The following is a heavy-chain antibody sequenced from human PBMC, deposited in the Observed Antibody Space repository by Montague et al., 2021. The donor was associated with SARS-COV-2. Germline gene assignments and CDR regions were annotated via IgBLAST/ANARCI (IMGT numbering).Heavy chain of an antibody. J-gene: IGHJ5*02. CDR3: SRASVTMIRGGTRYSWFDP. V-gene: IGHV4-4*02. CDR1: GDSISSSNW. D-gene: IGHD3-10*01. Sequence: SETLSLTCAVSGDSISSSNWWSWVRQPPGKGLEWIGEIYHGGSTXYNPSLKSRVTMSIDESRNQFSLSLSSLTAADTAVYYCSRASVTMIRGGTRYSWFDPWGQGTLVTVSS. CDR2: IYHGGST.